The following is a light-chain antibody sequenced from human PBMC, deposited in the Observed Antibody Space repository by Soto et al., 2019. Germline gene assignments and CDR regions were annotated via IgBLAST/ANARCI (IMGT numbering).Light chain of an antibody. V-gene: IGKV3D-20*02. CDR1: QSLSREL. CDR3: QKRSVWPWT. J-gene: IGKJ1*01. Sequence: DIVFTHAPVTLFLSQLERATLSWSASQSLSRELLAWYQQKPGQCPRLLIYDASSRATGIPDRFSGSGSGTDFTLTISSLEPEDFAVFYCQKRSVWPWTCGKGPTGAIK. CDR2: DAS.